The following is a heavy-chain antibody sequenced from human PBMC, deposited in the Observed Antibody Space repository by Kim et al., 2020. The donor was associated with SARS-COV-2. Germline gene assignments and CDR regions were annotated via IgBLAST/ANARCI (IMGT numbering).Heavy chain of an antibody. CDR3: ARDYPRRGILSGSYYDY. CDR2: IKQDGSEK. D-gene: IGHD1-26*01. CDR1: GFTFSSYW. J-gene: IGHJ4*02. V-gene: IGHV3-7*03. Sequence: GGSLRLSCAASGFTFSSYWMSWVRQAPGKGLEWVANIKQDGSEKYYVDSVKGRFTISRDNAKNSLYLQMNSLRAEDTAVYYCARDYPRRGILSGSYYDYWGQGTLVTVSS.